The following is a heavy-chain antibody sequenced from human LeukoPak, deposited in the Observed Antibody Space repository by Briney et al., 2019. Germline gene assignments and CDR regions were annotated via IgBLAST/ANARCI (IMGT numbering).Heavy chain of an antibody. D-gene: IGHD5-12*01. CDR3: AREYSAFDY. J-gene: IGHJ4*02. V-gene: IGHV4-61*08. CDR1: GCPISSYSDY. CDR2: IYYSGST. Sequence: SETLSLTCTVSGCPISSYSDYKWTWIRQPPGKRPEWIGYIYYSGSTNYNPSLRSRVTISVDTSKNQFSLMLTSVTAADTAVYYCAREYSAFDYWSQGTLVTVSS.